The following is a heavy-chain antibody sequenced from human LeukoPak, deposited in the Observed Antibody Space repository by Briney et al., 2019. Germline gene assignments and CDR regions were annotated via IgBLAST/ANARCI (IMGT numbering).Heavy chain of an antibody. D-gene: IGHD5-24*01. Sequence: GGSLRLSCAASGFTFSSYAMHWVRQAPGKGLEWVAVISYDGSNKYYADSVKGRFTISRDNSKNTLYLQMNSLRAEDTAVYYCARGRDGYNGIDYWGQGTLVTVSS. CDR3: ARGRDGYNGIDY. J-gene: IGHJ4*02. CDR1: GFTFSSYA. CDR2: ISYDGSNK. V-gene: IGHV3-30*14.